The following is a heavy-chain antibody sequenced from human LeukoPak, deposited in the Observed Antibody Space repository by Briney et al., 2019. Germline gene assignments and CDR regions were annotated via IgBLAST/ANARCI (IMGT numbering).Heavy chain of an antibody. CDR1: GFTFSDHY. D-gene: IGHD1-26*01. J-gene: IGHJ3*02. CDR3: ARGLRGATNAFDI. CDR2: ISGSSSGI. Sequence: GGSLRLSCAVSGFTFSDHYMSWIRQAPGKGLEWVSYISGSSSGIYSADSVRGRLTISRDNAKNSLYLQMKSLSAEDTAVYYCARGLRGATNAFDIWGQGTMVTVSS. V-gene: IGHV3-11*01.